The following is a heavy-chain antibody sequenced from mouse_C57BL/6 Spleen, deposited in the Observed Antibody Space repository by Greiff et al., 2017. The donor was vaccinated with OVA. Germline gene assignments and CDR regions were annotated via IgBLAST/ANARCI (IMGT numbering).Heavy chain of an antibody. CDR2: ISYDGSN. CDR3: ARDRTSWFAY. Sequence: DVQLQESGPGLVKPSQSLSLTCSVTGYSITSGYYWNWNRQFPENNLEWMGYISYDGSNNYNPSLKNQTSITLDTSKNQCFLKLNSVTTEDTATYYCARDRTSWFAYWGQGTLVTVSA. V-gene: IGHV3-6*01. J-gene: IGHJ3*01. CDR1: GYSITSGYY.